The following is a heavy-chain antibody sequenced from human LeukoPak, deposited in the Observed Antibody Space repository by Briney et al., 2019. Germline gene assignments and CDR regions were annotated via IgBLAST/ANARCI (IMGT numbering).Heavy chain of an antibody. Sequence: PGGSVRLCCAASGFTFTFYWMSWVRQAPGKGLEWVANIKQDGSDKYYVGSVKGRFTISRDNSKNSLYLQMNSLRAEDTAFYFCARHSNKYDFDSSGHYRSFDYWGQGTLVSVSS. CDR2: IKQDGSDK. V-gene: IGHV3-7*01. D-gene: IGHD3-22*01. CDR1: GFTFTFYW. CDR3: ARHSNKYDFDSSGHYRSFDY. J-gene: IGHJ4*02.